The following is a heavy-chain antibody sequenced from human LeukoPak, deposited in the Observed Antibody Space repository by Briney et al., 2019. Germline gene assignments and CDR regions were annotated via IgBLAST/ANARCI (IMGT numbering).Heavy chain of an antibody. D-gene: IGHD1-26*01. CDR1: GGSISSSSYY. V-gene: IGHV4-39*02. CDR3: ARRRLGQGIVGLDY. CDR2: IYYSGST. Sequence: SETLSLTCTVSGGSISSSSYYWAWIRQPPGKGLEWIGSIYYSGSTYYNPSLKSRVTISVDTSKNHFSLRLSSVTAADTAVYYCARRRLGQGIVGLDYWGQGTLVTVSS. J-gene: IGHJ4*02.